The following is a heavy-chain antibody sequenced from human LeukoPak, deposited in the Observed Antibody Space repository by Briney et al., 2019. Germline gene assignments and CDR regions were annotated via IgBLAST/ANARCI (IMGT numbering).Heavy chain of an antibody. D-gene: IGHD3-3*01. J-gene: IGHJ4*02. V-gene: IGHV5-51*01. Sequence: GESLKICCKGSGYSFTSYWIGWVRQMPGKGLEWMGIIYPGDSDTRYSPSFQGQVTISADKSISTAYLQWSSLKASDTAMYYCARSPYDFWSGYPFDYWGQGTLVTVSS. CDR1: GYSFTSYW. CDR3: ARSPYDFWSGYPFDY. CDR2: IYPGDSDT.